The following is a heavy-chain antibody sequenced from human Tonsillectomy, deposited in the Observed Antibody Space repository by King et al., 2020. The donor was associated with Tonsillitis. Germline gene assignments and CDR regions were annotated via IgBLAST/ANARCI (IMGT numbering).Heavy chain of an antibody. D-gene: IGHD6-19*01. Sequence: VQLVESGGGLVQPGGSLRLSFAVSGVTFSNSHMNWVHQTPGKGLEWISYITSISSTVYYANSVDGRFTISRDNAKNSFYLQMNNLRVDDTALYYCARDRSSGWPGVPDIWGQGTMVIVSP. CDR3: ARDRSSGWPGVPDI. V-gene: IGHV3-48*01. CDR1: GVTFSNSH. CDR2: ITSISSTV. J-gene: IGHJ3*02.